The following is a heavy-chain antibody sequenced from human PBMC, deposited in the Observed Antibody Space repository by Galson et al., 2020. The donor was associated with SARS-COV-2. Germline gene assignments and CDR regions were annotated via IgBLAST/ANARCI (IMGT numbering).Heavy chain of an antibody. V-gene: IGHV3-23*01. D-gene: IGHD1-26*01. CDR2: ISGSGSGT. J-gene: IGHJ4*02. CDR1: GHTFGTSG. Sequence: TGGSLRLNCAASGHTFGTSGMAWVRQAPGKGPEWVSAISGSGSGTDYADSVKGRITIPRDNSRNTLYLQMNSLRAEDTFIYFCAKRPTYSGTFYVECWGQGTLVTVSS. CDR3: AKRPTYSGTFYVEC.